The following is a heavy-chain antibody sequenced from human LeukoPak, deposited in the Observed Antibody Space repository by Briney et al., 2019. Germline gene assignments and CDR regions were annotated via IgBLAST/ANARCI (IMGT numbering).Heavy chain of an antibody. CDR2: ITGSGGST. D-gene: IGHD3-9*01. J-gene: IGHJ4*02. V-gene: IGHV3-23*01. Sequence: GESLRLSCAASGFTFSGYAVSWVRQAPGKGLEWVSAITGSGGSTYYGDSVKGRFTISRDNSKNTLFLQMNSLRAEDTAVYYCAKGRRDILTGYYEGAPHWGQGTLVTVSS. CDR3: AKGRRDILTGYYEGAPH. CDR1: GFTFSGYA.